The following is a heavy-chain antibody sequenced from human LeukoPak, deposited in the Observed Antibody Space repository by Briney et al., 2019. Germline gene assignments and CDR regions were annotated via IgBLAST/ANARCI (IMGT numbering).Heavy chain of an antibody. CDR1: GFTFSSYA. CDR3: AKGGSGYDNYDY. J-gene: IGHJ4*02. CDR2: ISGSGGST. D-gene: IGHD5-12*01. V-gene: IGHV3-23*01. Sequence: PGGSLRLSCAASGFTFSSYAMSWVRQAPGKGLEWVSAISGSGGSTYYADSVKGRFTISRDNSKDTLYLQMNSLRAEDTAVYYCAKGGSGYDNYDYRGQPTLVTDSS.